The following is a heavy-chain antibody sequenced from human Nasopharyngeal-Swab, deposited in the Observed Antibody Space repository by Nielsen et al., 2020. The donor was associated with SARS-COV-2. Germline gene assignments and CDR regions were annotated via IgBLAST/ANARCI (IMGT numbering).Heavy chain of an antibody. CDR2: VYPGDSDT. CDR3: ARLLLSKYFDY. CDR1: GYRFASYW. Sequence: GESLKISCKGSGYRFASYWIGWVRQMPGKGLEWMGVVYPGDSDTRYSPSFQGQVTISADKSISTTYLQWSSLKASDTAMYYCARLLLSKYFDYWGQGTLVTVSS. J-gene: IGHJ4*02. V-gene: IGHV5-51*01.